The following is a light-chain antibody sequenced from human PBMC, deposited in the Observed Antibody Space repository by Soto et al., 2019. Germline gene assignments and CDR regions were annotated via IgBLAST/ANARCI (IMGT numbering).Light chain of an antibody. J-gene: IGLJ1*01. CDR2: EGS. CDR1: SSDVGSYNL. CDR3: CSYAGSSTFD. Sequence: QSALTQPASVSGSPGQSITISCTGTSSDVGSYNLVSWYQQHQGKAPKLMIYEGSKRPSGVSNRFSGSKSGNTASLTISGLQAEDEADYYCCSYAGSSTFDFGTGTKLTVL. V-gene: IGLV2-23*03.